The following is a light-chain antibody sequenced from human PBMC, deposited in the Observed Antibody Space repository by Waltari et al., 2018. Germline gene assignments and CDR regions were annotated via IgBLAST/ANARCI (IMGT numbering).Light chain of an antibody. CDR3: QQYNNWPPWT. CDR2: GAS. CDR1: QSVRSN. J-gene: IGKJ1*01. V-gene: IGKV3-15*01. Sequence: EIVMTQSPVTLSVSPGERVPLSCRASQSVRSNLAWYQQKPGQTPRLLIYGASTRASNIPVRFSGSGSGTEFTLTISSLQSEDFAVYYCQQYNNWPPWTFGQGTKVDLK.